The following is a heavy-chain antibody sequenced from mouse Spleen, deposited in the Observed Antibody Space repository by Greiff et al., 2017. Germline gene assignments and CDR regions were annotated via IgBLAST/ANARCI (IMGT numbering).Heavy chain of an antibody. CDR1: GFTFSSYA. CDR2: ISSGGSYT. D-gene: IGHD2-1*01. J-gene: IGHJ2*01. CDR3: AREGDGNYFDY. Sequence: EVQLVESGGGLVKPGGSLKLSCAASGFTFSSYAMSWVRQTPEKRLEWVATISSGGSYTYYPDSVKGRFTISRDNAKNTLYLQMSSLRSEDTAMYYCAREGDGNYFDYWGQGTTLTVSS. V-gene: IGHV5-9-3*01.